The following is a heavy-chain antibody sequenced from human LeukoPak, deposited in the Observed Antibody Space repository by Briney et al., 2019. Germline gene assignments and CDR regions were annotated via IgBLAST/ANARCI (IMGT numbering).Heavy chain of an antibody. CDR1: GYSISSGYY. J-gene: IGHJ5*02. CDR3: ARLGYCSSTSCPTGWFDP. D-gene: IGHD2-2*01. Sequence: PSETLSLTCAVSGYSISSGYYWGWIRQPPGKGLEWIGSIYHSGGTYYNPSLKSRDTISVDTSKNQFSLKLSSVTAADTAVYYCARLGYCSSTSCPTGWFDPWGQGTLVTVSS. CDR2: IYHSGGT. V-gene: IGHV4-38-2*01.